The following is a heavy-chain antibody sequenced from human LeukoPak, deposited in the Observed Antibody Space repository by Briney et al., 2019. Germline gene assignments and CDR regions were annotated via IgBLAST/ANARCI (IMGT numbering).Heavy chain of an antibody. J-gene: IGHJ4*02. V-gene: IGHV3-7*01. CDR2: IKQDGSEK. D-gene: IGHD6-19*01. CDR3: AKATHWGGWVYDY. CDR1: GFTFNNYW. Sequence: GGSLRLSCAASGFTFNNYWMTWVRQAPGKGLEWVANIKQDGSEKYYVDSVKGRFTISRDNAKNSLYLQMNSLRAEDTAVYYCAKATHWGGWVYDYWGQGTLVTVSS.